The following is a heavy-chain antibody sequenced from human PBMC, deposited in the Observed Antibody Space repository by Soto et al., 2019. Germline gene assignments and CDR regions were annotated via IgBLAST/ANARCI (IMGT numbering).Heavy chain of an antibody. J-gene: IGHJ4*02. Sequence: GGSLRLSCVASGFIFSNFGMHWVRQAPGKGLEWVAVISSDEKIKQYADSVRGRFAISRDNSKNTLYLQMTSLRAEDTAIYYCASGLRSVLDYWGQGTLVKVSS. D-gene: IGHD6-6*01. CDR2: ISSDEKIK. CDR3: ASGLRSVLDY. V-gene: IGHV3-33*01. CDR1: GFIFSNFG.